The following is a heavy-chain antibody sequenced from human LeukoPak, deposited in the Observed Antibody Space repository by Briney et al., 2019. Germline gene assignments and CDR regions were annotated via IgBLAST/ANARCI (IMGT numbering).Heavy chain of an antibody. Sequence: GASVKVSCKASGYSFTNYGISWVRQAPGQGLEWMGWISAHNGNTNYAQKLQGRATMTTDTSTSTAYMELRTLRSDDTAVYYCARDHSYASRGGSFDYWGQGTLVTVSS. V-gene: IGHV1-18*01. J-gene: IGHJ4*02. D-gene: IGHD3-16*01. CDR3: ARDHSYASRGGSFDY. CDR1: GYSFTNYG. CDR2: ISAHNGNT.